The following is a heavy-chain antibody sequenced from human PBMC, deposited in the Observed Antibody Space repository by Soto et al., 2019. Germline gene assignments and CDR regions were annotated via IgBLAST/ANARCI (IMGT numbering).Heavy chain of an antibody. D-gene: IGHD2-8*02. Sequence: PSETLSLTCAVSGDSIISDKWWSWVRQAPGKGLEWIGEIHHGGNSKYNPSLKSRVIISVDTSKNQFSLKLTSVTAADTAVYYCARDKITGLFDYWGQGTLVTVSS. CDR3: ARDKITGLFDY. CDR2: IHHGGNS. CDR1: GDSIISDKW. J-gene: IGHJ4*02. V-gene: IGHV4-4*02.